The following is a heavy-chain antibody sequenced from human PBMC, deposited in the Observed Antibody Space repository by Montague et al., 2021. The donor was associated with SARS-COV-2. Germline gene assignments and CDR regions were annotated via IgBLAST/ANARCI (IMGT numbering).Heavy chain of an antibody. CDR1: GGSISSFY. Sequence: SETLSLTCTVSGGSISSFYWSWIRQPPGKGLEWIGYVYYGETPNYNPSLRSRVAMSVDTSTNQFSLRLTSLTAADTAVYYCASCGHWFDWFGPWGQGTLVTVSS. CDR2: VYYGETP. J-gene: IGHJ5*02. CDR3: ASCGHWFDWFGP. V-gene: IGHV4-59*08. D-gene: IGHD3-10*01.